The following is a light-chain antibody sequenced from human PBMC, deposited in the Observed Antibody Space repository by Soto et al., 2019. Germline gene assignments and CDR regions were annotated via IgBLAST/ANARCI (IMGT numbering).Light chain of an antibody. V-gene: IGKV1-39*01. Sequence: DIQMTQSPSSLSASVGDRVTITCRASQSIVTYLNWYLQKPGKAPKLLIYAASNLQSGVPSRFSGSGSGTDFTLTISSLQPEDFANYFCQQSYSTPPSTFGKGTK. CDR2: AAS. CDR3: QQSYSTPPST. J-gene: IGKJ1*01. CDR1: QSIVTY.